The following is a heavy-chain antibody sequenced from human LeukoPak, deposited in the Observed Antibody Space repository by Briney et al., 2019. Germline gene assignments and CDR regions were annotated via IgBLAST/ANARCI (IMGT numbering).Heavy chain of an antibody. CDR1: GFTFSSYS. CDR3: ARGDCSGGSCYQA. D-gene: IGHD2-15*01. CDR2: ISSSSSYI. V-gene: IGHV3-21*01. Sequence: PGGSPRTSLAASGFTFSSYSMNLVRPGPREGLGWVSSISSSSSYIYYADSVKGRFTISRDNAKNSLYLQMNSLRAEDTAVYYCARGDCSGGSCYQAWGQGTLVTVSS. J-gene: IGHJ4*02.